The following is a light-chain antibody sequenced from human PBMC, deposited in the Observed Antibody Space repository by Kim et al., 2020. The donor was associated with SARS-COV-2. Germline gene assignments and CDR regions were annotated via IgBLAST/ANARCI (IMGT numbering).Light chain of an antibody. Sequence: ASVGEGVTITGRARQDIANYLVWYQQKPGKVPRVLVYAASALKSGVPSRFSGSRSGTDFTLTISNLQPEDVATYYCQKYDSAPLTFGQGTKVDIK. V-gene: IGKV1-27*01. CDR2: AAS. CDR1: QDIANY. J-gene: IGKJ1*01. CDR3: QKYDSAPLT.